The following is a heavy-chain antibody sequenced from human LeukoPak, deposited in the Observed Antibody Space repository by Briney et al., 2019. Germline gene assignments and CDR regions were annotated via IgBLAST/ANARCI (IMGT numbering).Heavy chain of an antibody. Sequence: GGTLRLSCAASGFTFSSYGMSWVRQAPGKGLEWVSAISGSGGSTYYADSVNGRFTISRDNSKNTLYLQVNSLRAEDTAVYYCAKDYGDYAGWFDPWGQGTLVTVSS. CDR2: ISGSGGST. CDR1: GFTFSSYG. J-gene: IGHJ5*02. V-gene: IGHV3-23*01. CDR3: AKDYGDYAGWFDP. D-gene: IGHD4-17*01.